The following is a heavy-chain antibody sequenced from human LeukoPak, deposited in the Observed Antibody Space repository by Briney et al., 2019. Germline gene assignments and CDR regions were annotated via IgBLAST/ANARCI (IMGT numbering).Heavy chain of an antibody. J-gene: IGHJ4*02. CDR2: IYSGSSST. V-gene: IGHV3-53*01. Sequence: GGSLRLSCAASGFTVSSNYMSWVRQAPGKGLEWVSVIYSGSSSTYYADSVKGRFTISRDNAKNSLYLQMNSLRDEDTAVYYCARGYFFDYWGQGTLVTVSS. D-gene: IGHD1-14*01. CDR3: ARGYFFDY. CDR1: GFTVSSNY.